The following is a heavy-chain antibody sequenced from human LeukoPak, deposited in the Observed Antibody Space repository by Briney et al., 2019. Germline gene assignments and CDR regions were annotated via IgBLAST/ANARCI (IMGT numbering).Heavy chain of an antibody. D-gene: IGHD3-3*01. CDR2: IYYSGST. Sequence: PSETLSLTCAVYGGSFSGYYWSWIRQPPGKGLEWIGSIYYSGSTYYNPSLKSRVTISVDTSKNQFSLKLSSVTAADTAVYYCARHRWKIFGVVPGGGGYMDVWGKGTTVTVSS. V-gene: IGHV4-34*01. J-gene: IGHJ6*03. CDR1: GGSFSGYY. CDR3: ARHRWKIFGVVPGGGGYMDV.